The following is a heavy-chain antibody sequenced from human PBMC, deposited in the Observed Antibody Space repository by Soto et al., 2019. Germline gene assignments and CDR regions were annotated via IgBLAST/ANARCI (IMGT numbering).Heavy chain of an antibody. CDR3: ARDHSSSTDVTHFDS. CDR1: GGTFSSYA. Sequence: QVHLVQSETEVKKPGSSVRVSCKASGGTFSSYAISWVRQAPGQGLEWMGGIIPIFGTANYAQKFRGRVTMNADESTDTAYMELRSLRSEDTSVYYCARDHSSSTDVTHFDSCGQGPLVTVSS. D-gene: IGHD2-21*02. V-gene: IGHV1-69*01. CDR2: IIPIFGTA. J-gene: IGHJ4*02.